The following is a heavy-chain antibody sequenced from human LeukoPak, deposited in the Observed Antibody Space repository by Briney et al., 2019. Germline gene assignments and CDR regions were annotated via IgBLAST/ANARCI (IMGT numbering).Heavy chain of an antibody. CDR1: GFTFGDYA. J-gene: IGHJ4*02. CDR3: ARDAAYCGGDCYSRLTSDY. D-gene: IGHD2-21*02. V-gene: IGHV3-49*04. CDR2: IRSKAYGGTT. Sequence: GGSLRLSCTASGFTFGDYAMSWVRQAPGKGLEWVGFIRSKAYGGTTEYAASVKDRCTISRDDSKSIAYLQMNSLRAEDTAVYYCARDAAYCGGDCYSRLTSDYWGQGTLVTVSS.